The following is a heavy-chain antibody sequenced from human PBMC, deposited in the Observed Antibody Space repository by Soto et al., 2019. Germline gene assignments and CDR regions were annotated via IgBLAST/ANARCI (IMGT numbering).Heavy chain of an antibody. V-gene: IGHV5-10-1*01. CDR2: IDPSDSYT. CDR1: GYSFTSYW. J-gene: IGHJ6*02. D-gene: IGHD2-2*01. CDR3: ARHGRYCSSTSCYHNYYGMDV. Sequence: GESLKISCKGSGYSFTSYWISWVRQMPGKGLEWMGRIDPSDSYTNYSPSFQGHVTISADKSISTAYLQWSSLKASDTAMYYCARHGRYCSSTSCYHNYYGMDVWGQGTTVTVSS.